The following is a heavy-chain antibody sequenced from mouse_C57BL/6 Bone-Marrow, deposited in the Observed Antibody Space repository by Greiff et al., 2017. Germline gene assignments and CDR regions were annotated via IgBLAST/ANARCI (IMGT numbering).Heavy chain of an antibody. V-gene: IGHV3-6*01. Sequence: EVKLQESGPGLVKPSQSLSLTCSVTGYSITRGYYWNWIRQFPGNKLEWMGYITYDGSNNYNPSLQNRISITRHPSKNQFFLKLNSLTPEDTATYYCARGDYDGYFLLYAMDYWGQGTSVTVSS. CDR1: GYSITRGYY. CDR3: ARGDYDGYFLLYAMDY. D-gene: IGHD2-3*01. J-gene: IGHJ4*01. CDR2: ITYDGSN.